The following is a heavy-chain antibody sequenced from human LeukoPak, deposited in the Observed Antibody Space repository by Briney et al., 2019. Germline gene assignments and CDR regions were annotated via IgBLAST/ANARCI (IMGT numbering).Heavy chain of an antibody. CDR2: IYASGST. D-gene: IGHD2-15*01. CDR1: GDSISSGTSS. Sequence: SQTLSLTCTVSGDSISSGTSSWSWIRQPAEKGLEWIGHIYASGSTSYNPSLKSRVTISVDTSKNQFSLKLTSMTAADTAVYYCARTAALATDYFDFWGQGTLVTVSS. J-gene: IGHJ4*02. CDR3: ARTAALATDYFDF. V-gene: IGHV4-61*09.